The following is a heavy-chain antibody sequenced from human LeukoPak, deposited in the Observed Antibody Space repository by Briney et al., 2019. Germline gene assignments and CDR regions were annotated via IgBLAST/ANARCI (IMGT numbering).Heavy chain of an antibody. D-gene: IGHD3-3*01. CDR2: INSDGSST. Sequence: GGSLGLSCAASGFTFSSYWMHWVRQAPGKGLVWVSRINSDGSSTSYADSVKGRFTISRDNAKNTLYLQMNSLRAEDTAVYYCARDLRSITIFGVVIRENWFDPWGQGTLVTVSS. J-gene: IGHJ5*02. V-gene: IGHV3-74*01. CDR3: ARDLRSITIFGVVIRENWFDP. CDR1: GFTFSSYW.